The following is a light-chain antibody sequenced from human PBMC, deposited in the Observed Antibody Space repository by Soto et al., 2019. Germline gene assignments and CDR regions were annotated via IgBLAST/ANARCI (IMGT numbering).Light chain of an antibody. CDR3: AAWDDSLSAYV. J-gene: IGLJ1*01. Sequence: QCVLTQPPSASGTPGQRVTISCSGSSSNIGSNYVYWYQQLPGTAPKLLIYRNNQRPSGVPDRFSGSKSGTSASLAISGLRPEDEADYYCAAWDDSLSAYVFGTGTKVTVL. CDR2: RNN. CDR1: SSNIGSNY. V-gene: IGLV1-47*01.